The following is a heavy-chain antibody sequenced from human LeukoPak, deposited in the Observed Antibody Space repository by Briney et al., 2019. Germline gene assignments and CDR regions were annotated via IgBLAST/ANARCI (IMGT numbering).Heavy chain of an antibody. Sequence: GGSLRLSCAASGFTFRSYWMHWVRQAPGKGLEWVSYISSRSRTIYYADSVKGRFTISRDNAKNSLYLQMNSLRAEDTAVYYCARDEYYYDSSGYYFPGGLHYWGQGTLVIVSS. D-gene: IGHD3-22*01. V-gene: IGHV3-48*01. CDR3: ARDEYYYDSSGYYFPGGLHY. J-gene: IGHJ4*02. CDR1: GFTFRSYW. CDR2: ISSRSRTI.